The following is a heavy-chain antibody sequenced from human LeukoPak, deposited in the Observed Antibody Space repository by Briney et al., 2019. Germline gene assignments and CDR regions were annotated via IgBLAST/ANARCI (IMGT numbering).Heavy chain of an antibody. J-gene: IGHJ5*02. CDR2: INPSGGST. Sequence: GASVKVSCKASGYTFTGYYMHWVRQPPGQGLECMGIINPSGGSTSYAQKFQGRVTMTRDTSTSTVYMELSSLRSEDTAVYYCARDWGRYCSGGSCYRPLNWFDPWGQGTLVTVSS. V-gene: IGHV1-46*01. D-gene: IGHD2-15*01. CDR3: ARDWGRYCSGGSCYRPLNWFDP. CDR1: GYTFTGYY.